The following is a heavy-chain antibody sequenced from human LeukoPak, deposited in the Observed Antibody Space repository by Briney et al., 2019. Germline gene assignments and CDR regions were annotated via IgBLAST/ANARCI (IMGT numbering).Heavy chain of an antibody. D-gene: IGHD3-16*01. CDR3: ARLHALGAEEFDP. CDR2: IRYTGAT. CDR1: GGSISGHC. Sequence: SETLSLTCTVSGGSISGHCWSWIRQSPGKGLEWIGYIRYTGATNYNPYLQSRITISVDMPKNQFSLRLNSVTAADTAVYYCARLHALGAEEFDPWGQGTLVTVSS. V-gene: IGHV4-59*11. J-gene: IGHJ5*02.